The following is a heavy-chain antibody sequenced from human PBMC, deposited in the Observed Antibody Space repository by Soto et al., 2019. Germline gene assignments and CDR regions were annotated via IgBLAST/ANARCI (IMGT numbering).Heavy chain of an antibody. Sequence: QVQLVESGGGVVQPGRSLRLSCAASGFTFSSFAMHWVRQAPGKGVERVAFISYDGRDKFHADSVKGRFTISRDNSKNTLYLQMNILAAEDTAVYYCARERDSFDDWGQGTLVTVSS. CDR3: ARERDSFDD. CDR2: ISYDGRDK. D-gene: IGHD3-22*01. V-gene: IGHV3-30*04. CDR1: GFTFSSFA. J-gene: IGHJ4*02.